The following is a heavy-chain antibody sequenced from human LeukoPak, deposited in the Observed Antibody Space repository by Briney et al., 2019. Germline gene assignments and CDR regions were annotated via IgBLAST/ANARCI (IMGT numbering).Heavy chain of an antibody. D-gene: IGHD3-22*01. J-gene: IGHJ3*02. CDR1: GGSLSSYY. CDR2: IYTSGST. Sequence: PSETLSLTCTVSGGSLSSYYWSWIRQPAGKGLERIGRIYTSGSTNYNPSLKSRVTMSVDTSKNQFSLKLSSVTAADTAVYYCARAPDYYDSSGYQGAFDIWGQGTMVTVSS. V-gene: IGHV4-4*07. CDR3: ARAPDYYDSSGYQGAFDI.